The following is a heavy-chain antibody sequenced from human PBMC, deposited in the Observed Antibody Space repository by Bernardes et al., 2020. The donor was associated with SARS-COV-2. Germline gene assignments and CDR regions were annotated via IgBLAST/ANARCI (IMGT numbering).Heavy chain of an antibody. J-gene: IGHJ5*02. CDR1: GYTFTSYG. CDR2: ISADNGNT. Sequence: ASVKVSCKASGYTFTSYGMSWVRQAPGQGLEWMGWISADNGNTNYAQKIQGRVTMTTDTSTSTAYMELRSLRSYDTAVYYCATVVGYSYGGGWFDPWGQGTLVTVSS. CDR3: ATVVGYSYGGGWFDP. V-gene: IGHV1-18*01. D-gene: IGHD5-18*01.